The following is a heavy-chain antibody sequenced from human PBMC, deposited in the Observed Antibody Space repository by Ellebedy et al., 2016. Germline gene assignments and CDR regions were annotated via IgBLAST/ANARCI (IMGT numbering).Heavy chain of an antibody. CDR3: MRRCSSTSCYSARDWFDP. CDR2: ISSSSSYI. CDR1: GFTFSSYS. D-gene: IGHD2-2*01. V-gene: IGHV3-21*01. J-gene: IGHJ5*02. Sequence: GESLKISXAASGFTFSSYSMNWVRQAPGKGLEWVSSISSSSSYIYYADSVKGRFTISRDNAKNSLYLQMNSLRAEDTAVYYCMRRCSSTSCYSARDWFDPWGQGTLVTVSS.